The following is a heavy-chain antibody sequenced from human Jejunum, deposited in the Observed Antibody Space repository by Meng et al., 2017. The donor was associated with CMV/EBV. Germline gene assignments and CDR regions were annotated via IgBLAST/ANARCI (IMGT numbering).Heavy chain of an antibody. CDR3: TREGVY. D-gene: IGHD3-10*01. CDR1: GVSVSNYY. V-gene: IGHV4-4*07. CDR2: KSISGTT. J-gene: IGHJ4*02. Sequence: QGSGPGLVKPSGTRFLTCIVSGVSVSNYYWSWIRQPAEVGLEWLGRKSISGTTDYSPSVKSRVTMSIDTSKNTFPLTLTSVTAADTAIYYCTREGVYWGRGILVTVSS.